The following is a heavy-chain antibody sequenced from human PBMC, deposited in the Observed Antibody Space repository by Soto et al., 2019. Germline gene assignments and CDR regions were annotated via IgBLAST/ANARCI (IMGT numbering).Heavy chain of an antibody. J-gene: IGHJ6*04. CDR2: MLYSGLT. CDR3: APLTVSLSGPYGIHV. D-gene: IGHD2-15*01. V-gene: IGHV4-39*01. CDR1: GYSVSSSDYY. Sequence: QLHLQESGPGLVKTSETLSLTCSVSGYSVSSSDYYWAWIRQPPGKGLEWIGSMLYSGLTYYNPPLKSRVTLSVDTSKNQFSVRLTSVTASDTAVYYCAPLTVSLSGPYGIHVWGKGTTVTVSS.